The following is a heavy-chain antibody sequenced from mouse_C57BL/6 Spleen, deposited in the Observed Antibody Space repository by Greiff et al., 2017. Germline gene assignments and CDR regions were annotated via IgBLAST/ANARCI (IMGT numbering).Heavy chain of an antibody. CDR1: GFTFSDYG. D-gene: IGHD2-12*01. J-gene: IGHJ4*01. Sequence: EVMLVESGGGLVKPGGSLKLSCAASGFTFSDYGMHWVRQAPEKGLEWVAYISSGSSTIYYADTVKGRFTISRDNAKNTLFLQMTSLRSEDTAMYYCARRYSLYAMDYWGQGTSVTVSS. CDR2: ISSGSSTI. CDR3: ARRYSLYAMDY. V-gene: IGHV5-17*01.